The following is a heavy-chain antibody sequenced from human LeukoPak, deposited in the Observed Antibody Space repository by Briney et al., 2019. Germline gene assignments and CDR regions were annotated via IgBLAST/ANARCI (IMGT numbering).Heavy chain of an antibody. CDR2: IYYIGST. D-gene: IGHD3-10*01. J-gene: IGHJ6*03. CDR3: ARGRSYYGSGSYGYYYYMDV. CDR1: GGSISSGDYY. V-gene: IGHV4-30-4*08. Sequence: PSQTLSLTCTVSGGSISSGDYYWSWIRQPPRKRLEWIGYIYYIGSTYYNPSLKSRVTISVDTSKNQFSLKLSSVTAADTAVYYCARGRSYYGSGSYGYYYYMDVWGKGTTVTVSS.